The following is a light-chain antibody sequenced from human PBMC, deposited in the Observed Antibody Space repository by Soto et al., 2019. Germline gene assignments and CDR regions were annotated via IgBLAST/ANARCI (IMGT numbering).Light chain of an antibody. CDR3: QQYNNWPPIT. CDR1: QSVSDN. Sequence: EIVMTQSPATLSVSPGEKATLSCGASQSVSDNLAWYQQKPGQAPRLLIYGAYTRATGIPARFSGSGSGTEFTLTISSLQSEDFAVYYCQQYNNWPPITFGQGTKLEIK. J-gene: IGKJ2*01. V-gene: IGKV3-15*01. CDR2: GAY.